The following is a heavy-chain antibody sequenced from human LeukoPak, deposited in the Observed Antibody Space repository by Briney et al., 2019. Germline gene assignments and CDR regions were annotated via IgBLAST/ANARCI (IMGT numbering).Heavy chain of an antibody. V-gene: IGHV3-30-3*02. CDR3: AKQLGYCSDGSCYFPY. D-gene: IGHD2-15*01. J-gene: IGHJ4*02. CDR2: TSYDERNK. Sequence: GGSLRLSCAASGFTFSSNAMHWVRQAPGKGLEWVAATSYDERNKYYGDSVRGRFTISRDNSKNTLYLQMNSLRVEDTAVYYCAKQLGYCSDGSCYFPYWGQGTLVTVSS. CDR1: GFTFSSNA.